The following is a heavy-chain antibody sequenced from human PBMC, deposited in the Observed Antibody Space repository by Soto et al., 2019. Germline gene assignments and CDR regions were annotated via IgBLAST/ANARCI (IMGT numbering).Heavy chain of an antibody. CDR2: IYYSDTVNT. D-gene: IGHD3-10*01. V-gene: IGHV4-39*01. J-gene: IGHJ4*02. Sequence: QVQLQESGPGLVKPSETLSLTCTVSGGSIRSSSYYWGWIRQPPGKGLEWIANIYYSDTVNTYYNPSLKSRVTISADAYNEQFYLKRSSLIAADAAVYYCARHGDYYYGSGSYYRRYFDYWGQGTLVTVSS. CDR1: GGSIRSSSYY. CDR3: ARHGDYYYGSGSYYRRYFDY.